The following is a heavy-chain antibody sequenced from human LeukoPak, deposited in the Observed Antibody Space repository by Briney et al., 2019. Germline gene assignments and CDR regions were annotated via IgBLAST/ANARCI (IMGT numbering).Heavy chain of an antibody. CDR2: VNSDGSWT. CDR3: AKDQGYPDY. CDR1: GNYW. V-gene: IGHV3-74*01. J-gene: IGHJ4*02. D-gene: IGHD5-12*01. Sequence: AGGSPRLSCAASGNYWVHWVRQAPGKGLVWVSHVNSDGSWTSHADSVKGRFTISKDNAKNTVYLQMNSLRAEDTAVYYCAKDQGYPDYWGQGTLITVSS.